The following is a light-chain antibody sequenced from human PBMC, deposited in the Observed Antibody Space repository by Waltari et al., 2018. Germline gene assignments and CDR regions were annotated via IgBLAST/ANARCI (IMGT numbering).Light chain of an antibody. CDR1: QTVLYNSNNKNY. Sequence: DIVMTQSPDSLAVSLGERATINCKSSQTVLYNSNNKNYLAWYQHKPGQPPKLLIYWASTRESGVPDRFSGSGSGTNFTLTISSLQAEDVAVYYCQQYYSTPLTFGGGTKVEIK. CDR3: QQYYSTPLT. V-gene: IGKV4-1*01. CDR2: WAS. J-gene: IGKJ4*01.